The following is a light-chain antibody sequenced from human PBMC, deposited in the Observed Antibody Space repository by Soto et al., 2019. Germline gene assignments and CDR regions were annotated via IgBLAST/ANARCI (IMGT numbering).Light chain of an antibody. CDR1: SGDVGTYNL. CDR2: EVS. Sequence: QSVLTQPASVSGLPGQSITISCTGSSGDVGTYNLVSWYQQHPGKAPKVIIFEVSKRPSGVSDRFSGSKSGNTASLTISGLLAENEADYYCCSFAGRSPPNSVFGSGTKVTAL. V-gene: IGLV2-23*02. J-gene: IGLJ1*01. CDR3: CSFAGRSPPNSV.